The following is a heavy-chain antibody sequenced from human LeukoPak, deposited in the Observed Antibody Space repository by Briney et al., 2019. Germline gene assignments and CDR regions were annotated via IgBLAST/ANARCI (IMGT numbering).Heavy chain of an antibody. CDR3: ARGGRYCGGGSCQYYFDY. CDR2: IYHSGST. V-gene: IGHV4-30-2*01. CDR1: GGSISSGGYY. D-gene: IGHD2-15*01. Sequence: SETLSLTCTVSGGSISSGGYYWSWIRQPPGKGLEWIGYIYHSGSTYYNPSLKSRVTISIDKSKNQFSLKLSSVTAADTAIYYCARGGRYCGGGSCQYYFDYWGQGTLVAVSS. J-gene: IGHJ4*02.